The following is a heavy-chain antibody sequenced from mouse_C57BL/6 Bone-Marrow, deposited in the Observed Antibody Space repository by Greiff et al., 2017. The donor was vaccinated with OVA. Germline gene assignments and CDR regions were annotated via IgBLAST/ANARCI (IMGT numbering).Heavy chain of an antibody. V-gene: IGHV1-19*01. D-gene: IGHD1-1*01. CDR2: INPYNGGT. CDR3: ASPTTVVARGYFDV. CDR1: GYTFTDYY. Sequence: EVQLQQSGPVLVKPGASVKMSCKASGYTFTDYYMNWVKQSHGKSLEWIGVINPYNGGTSYNQKFKGKATLTVDKSSSTAYMELNSLTSEDSAVYYCASPTTVVARGYFDVWGTGTTVTVSS. J-gene: IGHJ1*03.